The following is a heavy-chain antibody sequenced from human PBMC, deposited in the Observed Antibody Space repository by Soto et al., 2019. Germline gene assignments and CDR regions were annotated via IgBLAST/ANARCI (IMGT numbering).Heavy chain of an antibody. CDR3: AKDGGITMVRGVMTKSSGFDD. Sequence: EVQLVESGGGLVQPGRSLRLSCAASGFTFDDYAMHWVRQAPGKGLEWVSGISWNSGSIGYADSVKGRFTISRDNAKNSLYLQMNSLRAEDTALYYCAKDGGITMVRGVMTKSSGFDDWGQGTMVTVSS. D-gene: IGHD3-10*01. J-gene: IGHJ4*02. CDR2: ISWNSGSI. CDR1: GFTFDDYA. V-gene: IGHV3-9*01.